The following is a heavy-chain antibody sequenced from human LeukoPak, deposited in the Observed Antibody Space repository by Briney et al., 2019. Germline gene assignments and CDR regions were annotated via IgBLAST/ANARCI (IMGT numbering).Heavy chain of an antibody. Sequence: ASVKVSCKTSGYTFTGYYMHWVQQAPGKGLEWMGLVDPEDGETIYAEKFQGRVTITADTSTDTAYMELSSLRSEDTAVYYCATVGPIVGAHYYYYYYMDVWGKGTTVTVSS. D-gene: IGHD1-26*01. J-gene: IGHJ6*03. V-gene: IGHV1-69-2*01. CDR3: ATVGPIVGAHYYYYYYMDV. CDR1: GYTFTGYY. CDR2: VDPEDGET.